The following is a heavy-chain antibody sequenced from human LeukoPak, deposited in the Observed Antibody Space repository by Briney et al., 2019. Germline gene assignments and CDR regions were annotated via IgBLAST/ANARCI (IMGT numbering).Heavy chain of an antibody. CDR3: ARDRQQLGYYYYGMDV. CDR1: GGSISSYY. V-gene: IGHV4-59*01. Sequence: ASETLSLTCTVSGGSISSYYWSWIRQPPGKGLEWIGYIYHSGSTNYNPSLKSRVTISVDTSKNQFSLKLSSVTAADTAVYYCARDRQQLGYYYYGMDVWGKGTTVTVSS. J-gene: IGHJ6*04. CDR2: IYHSGST. D-gene: IGHD6-13*01.